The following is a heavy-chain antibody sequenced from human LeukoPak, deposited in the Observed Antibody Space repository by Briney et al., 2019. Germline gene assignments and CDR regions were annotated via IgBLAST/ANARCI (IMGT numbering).Heavy chain of an antibody. D-gene: IGHD6-13*01. J-gene: IGHJ4*02. CDR2: IWYDGSNK. CDR1: GFTFSSYG. Sequence: GGSLRLSCAASGFTFSSYGMHWVRQAPGKGLGWVAVIWYDGSNKYYADSVKGRFTISRDNSKNTLYLQMNGLRAEDTAVYYCARSGGIAAAAMDHWGQGTLVTVSS. V-gene: IGHV3-33*01. CDR3: ARSGGIAAAAMDH.